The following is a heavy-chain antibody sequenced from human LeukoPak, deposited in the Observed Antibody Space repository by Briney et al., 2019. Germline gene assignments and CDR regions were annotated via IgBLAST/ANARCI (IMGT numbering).Heavy chain of an antibody. V-gene: IGHV4-34*01. CDR1: GESLSGYY. J-gene: IGHJ6*03. CDR3: ARGRRPPLIPTAVDYYYHMDV. Sequence: SETLSLTCAVYGESLSGYYWSWIRQPPGKGLEWIGEINQSGTTNYNPSLKSRVTISVDTSKNQFSLKLNSVTAADTALYFCARGRRPPLIPTAVDYYYHMDVWGKGTMVTVSS. CDR2: INQSGTT. D-gene: IGHD2-2*01.